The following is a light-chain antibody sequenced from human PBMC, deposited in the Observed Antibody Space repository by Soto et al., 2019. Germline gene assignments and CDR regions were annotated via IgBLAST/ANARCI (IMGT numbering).Light chain of an antibody. V-gene: IGKV3-20*01. CDR1: QSVTST. CDR3: QQYGSSPRT. CDR2: GAS. J-gene: IGKJ1*01. Sequence: IVMTQSPATRSVSPMERATVSFRASQSVTSTLAWYQQKPGQAPRLLIFGASTRAAGFPDRFSGSGSGTDFTLTISRLEPEDFAVYYCQQYGSSPRTFGQGTKVDIK.